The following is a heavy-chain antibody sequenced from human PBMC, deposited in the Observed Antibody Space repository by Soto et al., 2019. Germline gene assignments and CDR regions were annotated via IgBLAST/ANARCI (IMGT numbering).Heavy chain of an antibody. J-gene: IGHJ6*02. CDR1: GFTFSSYA. V-gene: IGHV3-23*01. Sequence: EVQLLESGGGLVQPGGSLRLSCAASGFTFSSYAMSWVRQAPGKGLERVSAISGSGGSTYYADSVKGRFTISRDNSKNTLYLQMNSLRAEDTAVYYCASAAREYCYYGMDVWGQGTTVTVSS. CDR2: ISGSGGST. CDR3: ASAAREYCYYGMDV.